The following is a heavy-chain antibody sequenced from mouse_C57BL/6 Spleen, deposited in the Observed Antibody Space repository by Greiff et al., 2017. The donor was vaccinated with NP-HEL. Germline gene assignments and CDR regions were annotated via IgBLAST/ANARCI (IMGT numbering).Heavy chain of an antibody. J-gene: IGHJ4*01. CDR2: IHPNSGST. D-gene: IGHD2-3*01. V-gene: IGHV1-64*01. CDR1: GYTFTSYW. CDR3: ARGDDGYVGAMDY. Sequence: QVQLQQPGAELVKPGASVKLSCKASGYTFTSYWMHWVKQRPGQGLEWIGMIHPNSGSTNYNEKFKSKATLTVDKSSSTAYMQLSSLTSEASAVYYCARGDDGYVGAMDYWGQGTSVTVSS.